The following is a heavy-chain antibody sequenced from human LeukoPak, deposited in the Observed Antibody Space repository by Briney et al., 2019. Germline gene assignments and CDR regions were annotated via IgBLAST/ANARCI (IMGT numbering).Heavy chain of an antibody. CDR2: INHSGST. Sequence: SETLSLTCAVYGGSFSGYYWSWIRQPPGKGLEWIGEINHSGSTNYNPSLKSRVTISVDTSKNQFSLKLSSVTAADTAVYYCARGLEDYDILTGYFPYNWFDPWGQGTLVTVSS. CDR1: GGSFSGYY. V-gene: IGHV4-34*01. D-gene: IGHD3-9*01. CDR3: ARGLEDYDILTGYFPYNWFDP. J-gene: IGHJ5*02.